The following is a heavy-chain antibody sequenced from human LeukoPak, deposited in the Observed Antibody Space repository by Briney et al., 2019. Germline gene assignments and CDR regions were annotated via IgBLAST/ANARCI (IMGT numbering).Heavy chain of an antibody. CDR1: GFTFSSYA. Sequence: PGGSLRLSCAASGFTFSSYAMHWVRQAPGKGLEWVAVISYDGSNKYYADSVKGRFTISRDNSKNTLYLQMNSLRAEDTAVYYCARSPPDLLASDAFDIWGQGTMVTVSS. V-gene: IGHV3-30-3*01. J-gene: IGHJ3*02. CDR2: ISYDGSNK. CDR3: ARSPPDLLASDAFDI.